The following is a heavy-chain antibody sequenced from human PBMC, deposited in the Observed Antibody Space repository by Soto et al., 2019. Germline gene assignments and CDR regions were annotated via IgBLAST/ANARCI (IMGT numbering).Heavy chain of an antibody. Sequence: GESLKISCKGSGFTFTAYWIGWVRQMPGKGLEWMGIMFPGDSTTRYSPSFQGQVTMSADKSVSTAYLQWNSLKASDTAMYYCARVVIGYCSSTSCPADYWGQGALVTVSS. CDR3: ARVVIGYCSSTSCPADY. J-gene: IGHJ4*02. CDR1: GFTFTAYW. V-gene: IGHV5-51*01. D-gene: IGHD2-2*01. CDR2: MFPGDSTT.